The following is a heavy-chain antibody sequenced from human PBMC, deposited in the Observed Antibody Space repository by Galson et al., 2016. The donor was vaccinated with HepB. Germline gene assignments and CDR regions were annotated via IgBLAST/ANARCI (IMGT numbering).Heavy chain of an antibody. D-gene: IGHD1-26*01. CDR3: ARDGIRVGATLPYFDY. J-gene: IGHJ4*02. CDR1: GFTFSKHW. V-gene: IGHV3-7*04. CDR2: IKQDGSET. Sequence: SLRLSCAASGFTFSKHWMTWVRQAPGKGMEWVANIKQDGSETYYVDFAEGRFTISKDNAKNSLSLQMDSLGAEDTAIYYCARDGIRVGATLPYFDYWGQGTQVTVSS.